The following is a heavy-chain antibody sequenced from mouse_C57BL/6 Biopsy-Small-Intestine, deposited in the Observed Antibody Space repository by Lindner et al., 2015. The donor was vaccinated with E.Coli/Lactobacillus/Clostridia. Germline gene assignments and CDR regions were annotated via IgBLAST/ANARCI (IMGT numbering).Heavy chain of an antibody. CDR2: IYPGDGDT. CDR3: ARSEAPGRGYFDV. Sequence: VQLQESGTELVKPGASVKLSCKASGYTFTEYTIHWVKQRPGEGLEWIGQIYPGDGDTNYNGKFKGKATLTADKSSNTAYMQLSSLTSEDSAVYFCARSEAPGRGYFDVWGTGTTVTVSS. V-gene: IGHV1-80*01. J-gene: IGHJ1*03. D-gene: IGHD3-3*01. CDR1: GYTFTEYT.